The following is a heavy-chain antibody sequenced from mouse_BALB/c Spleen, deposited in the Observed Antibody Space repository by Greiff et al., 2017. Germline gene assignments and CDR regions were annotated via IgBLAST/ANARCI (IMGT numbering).Heavy chain of an antibody. CDR3: ARSPYYYGSSPYYAMDY. V-gene: IGHV5-17*02. CDR2: ISSGSSTI. D-gene: IGHD1-1*01. Sequence: EVQRVESGGGLVQPGGSRKLSCAASGFTFSSFGMHWVRQAPEKGLEWVAYISSGSSTIYYADTVKGRFTISRDNPKNTLFLQMTSLRSEDTAMYYCARSPYYYGSSPYYAMDYWGQGTSVTVSS. J-gene: IGHJ4*01. CDR1: GFTFSSFG.